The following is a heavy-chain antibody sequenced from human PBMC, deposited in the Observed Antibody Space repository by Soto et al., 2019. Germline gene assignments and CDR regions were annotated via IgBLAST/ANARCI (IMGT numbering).Heavy chain of an antibody. J-gene: IGHJ6*02. CDR1: GFTFSSYG. CDR3: AKPAAMVTYYYYYGMDV. CDR2: IWYDGSNK. Sequence: GGSLRLSCAASGFTFSSYGMHWVRQAPGKGLEWVAVIWYDGSNKYYADSVKGRFTISRDNSKNTLYLQMNSLRAEATAVYYCAKPAAMVTYYYYYGMDVWGQGTTGTVAS. V-gene: IGHV3-33*06. D-gene: IGHD5-18*01.